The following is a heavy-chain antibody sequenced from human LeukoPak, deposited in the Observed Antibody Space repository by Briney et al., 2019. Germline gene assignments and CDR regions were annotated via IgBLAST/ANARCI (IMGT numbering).Heavy chain of an antibody. V-gene: IGHV4-34*01. D-gene: IGHD4-23*01. CDR3: ARSSTVVTTHFDY. J-gene: IGHJ4*02. CDR1: GGSFSGYY. CDR2: INHSGST. Sequence: SETLSLTCAVYGGSFSGYYWSWIRQPPGKGLEWIGEINHSGSTNYNPSLKSRVTISVDTSKNQFSLKLSSVTAADTAVYYCARSSTVVTTHFDYWGQGTLVTVSS.